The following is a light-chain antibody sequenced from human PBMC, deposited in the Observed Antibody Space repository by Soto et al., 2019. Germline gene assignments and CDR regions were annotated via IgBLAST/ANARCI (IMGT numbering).Light chain of an antibody. CDR1: SGHSSYA. J-gene: IGLJ2*01. V-gene: IGLV4-69*01. Sequence: QLVLTQSPSASASLGASVKLTCTLSSGHSSYAIAWHQQQPEKGPRYLMKLNSDVSHSKGDGIPDRFSGSSSGAERYLTISSLQSEDEADYYCQTWGTGIQVFGGWTKLTVL. CDR3: QTWGTGIQV. CDR2: LNSDVSH.